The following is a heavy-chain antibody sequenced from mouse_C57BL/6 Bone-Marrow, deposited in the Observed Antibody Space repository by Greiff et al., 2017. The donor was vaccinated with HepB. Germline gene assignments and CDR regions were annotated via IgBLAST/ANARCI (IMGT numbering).Heavy chain of an antibody. J-gene: IGHJ3*01. CDR2: IDPENGDT. D-gene: IGHD1-1*01. V-gene: IGHV14-4*01. Sequence: QLQQSGAELVRPGASVTLSCTASGFNIKDDYMHWVKQRPEQGLEWIGWIDPENGDTEYASKFQGKATITADTSSNTAYLQLSSLTSEDTAVYYCTTRDYYGSWAWFAYWGQGTLVTVSA. CDR3: TTRDYYGSWAWFAY. CDR1: GFNIKDDY.